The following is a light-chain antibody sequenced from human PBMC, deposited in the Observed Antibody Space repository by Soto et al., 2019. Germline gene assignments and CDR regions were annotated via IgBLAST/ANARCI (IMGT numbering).Light chain of an antibody. CDR2: DAS. CDR1: QSISTW. V-gene: IGKV1-5*01. Sequence: DIQMTQSSSTLSASVGDRVTITCRASQSISTWLVWYQQKPGKAPKVLIYDASSLQSGVPSRFSGHGSGTDFTLTISSLQPDDSAIYYCQQYKTYTTFGQGTKLEIK. CDR3: QQYKTYTT. J-gene: IGKJ2*01.